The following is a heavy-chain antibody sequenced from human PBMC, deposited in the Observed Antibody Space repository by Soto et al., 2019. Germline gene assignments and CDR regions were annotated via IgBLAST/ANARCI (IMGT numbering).Heavy chain of an antibody. CDR1: GFTFSSYS. CDR2: ISSSSSYI. D-gene: IGHD1-26*01. V-gene: IGHV3-21*01. Sequence: EVQLVESGGGLVKPGGSLRLSCAASGFTFSSYSMNWVRQAPGKGLEWVSYISSSSSYINYADSVKGRFTISKDNAKNSLYLQMNSLRAEDAAVYYFAGDSVIVGATPHYYFGVDVWGQGTTVTVSS. J-gene: IGHJ6*02. CDR3: AGDSVIVGATPHYYFGVDV.